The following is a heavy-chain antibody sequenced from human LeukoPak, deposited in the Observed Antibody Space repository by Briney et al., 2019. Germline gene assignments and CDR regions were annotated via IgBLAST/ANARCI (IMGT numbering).Heavy chain of an antibody. CDR2: ISDDGSNK. CDR1: GFTFSSYA. D-gene: IGHD3-10*02. CDR3: AELGITMIGGV. Sequence: GGSLRLSCAASGFTFSSYAMHWVRQAPGKGLEWVALISDDGSNKHYADSVKGRFTISRDNAKNSLYLQMNSLRAEDTAVYYCAELGITMIGGVWGKGTTVTISS. V-gene: IGHV3-30*04. J-gene: IGHJ6*04.